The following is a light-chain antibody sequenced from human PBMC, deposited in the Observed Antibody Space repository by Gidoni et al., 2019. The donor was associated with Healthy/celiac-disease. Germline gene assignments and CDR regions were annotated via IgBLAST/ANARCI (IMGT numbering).Light chain of an antibody. Sequence: SYELTQPPSVSVSPGQTASITCSGDRLGDKYTYWYQQKPGQSPILVIYQDTKRPSGFPERFSGSNSGNTATLTISGTQALDEADYYCQAWDSNAEFFGTGTKVTVL. CDR1: RLGDKY. CDR3: QAWDSNAEF. CDR2: QDT. J-gene: IGLJ1*01. V-gene: IGLV3-1*01.